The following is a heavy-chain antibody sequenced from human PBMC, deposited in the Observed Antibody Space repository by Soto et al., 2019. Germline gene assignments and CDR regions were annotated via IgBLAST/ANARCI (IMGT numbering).Heavy chain of an antibody. J-gene: IGHJ4*02. CDR3: ARDQYSGYEEVLYYFDY. CDR2: ISYDGSNK. V-gene: IGHV3-30-3*01. D-gene: IGHD5-12*01. Sequence: QVQLVESGGGVVQPGRSLRLSCAASGFTFSSYAMHWVRQAPGKGLEWVAVISYDGSNKYYADSVKGRFTISRDNSKNTLYLQMNSLRAEDTAVYYCARDQYSGYEEVLYYFDYWGQGTLVTVSS. CDR1: GFTFSSYA.